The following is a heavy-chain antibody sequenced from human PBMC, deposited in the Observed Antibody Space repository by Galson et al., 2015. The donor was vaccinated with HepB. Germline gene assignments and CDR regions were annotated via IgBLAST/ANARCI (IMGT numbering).Heavy chain of an antibody. CDR1: GFTFDDYA. Sequence: SLRLSCAASGFTFDDYAMHWVRHAPGKGLEWVSGISWNSGSIGYADSVKGRFTISRDNAKNSLYLQMNSLRAEDTALYYCAKDVNDYGDYYFDYWGQGTLVTVSS. D-gene: IGHD4-17*01. CDR2: ISWNSGSI. J-gene: IGHJ4*02. CDR3: AKDVNDYGDYYFDY. V-gene: IGHV3-9*01.